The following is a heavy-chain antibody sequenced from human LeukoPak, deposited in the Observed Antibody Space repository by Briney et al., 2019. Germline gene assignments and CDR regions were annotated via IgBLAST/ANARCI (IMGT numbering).Heavy chain of an antibody. Sequence: SETLSLTCNVSDGSSSRYYWSWIRQPPGKGLEWTGYIYSSGSTNYNPSLKSRVTLSVDTSKNQFSLKLNSVTAADTAVYYCARHVSYTGDAFDIWGQGTMVTVSS. CDR2: IYSSGST. D-gene: IGHD1-26*01. CDR1: DGSSSRYY. CDR3: ARHVSYTGDAFDI. J-gene: IGHJ3*02. V-gene: IGHV4-59*08.